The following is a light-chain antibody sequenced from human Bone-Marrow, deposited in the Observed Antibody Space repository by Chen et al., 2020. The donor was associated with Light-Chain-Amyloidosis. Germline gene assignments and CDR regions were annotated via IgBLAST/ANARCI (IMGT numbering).Light chain of an antibody. CDR2: ENN. Sequence: QSVLTQPPSVSAALGHMVTISCSGSNSNIGINYVSWYQQLPGTSPKLLIYENNQRPSEIPDRFSGSKSGTSATLGVAGLQTGDEADYYCATWDSSLTVWMFGGGTKLTVL. CDR1: NSNIGINY. V-gene: IGLV1-51*02. J-gene: IGLJ3*02. CDR3: ATWDSSLTVWM.